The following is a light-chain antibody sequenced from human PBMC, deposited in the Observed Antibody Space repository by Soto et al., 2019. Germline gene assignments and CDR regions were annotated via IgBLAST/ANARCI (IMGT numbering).Light chain of an antibody. CDR1: NSDVGGYNY. CDR2: EVF. Sequence: QSALTQPASVSGSPGQSITIPCTGTNSDVGGYNYVSWYQHHPGKAPKLMIYEVFNRPSGVSGRFSGSKSGSTASLTISGLQAEDEADYYCSSYTTTNTLYVFGTGTKLTVL. CDR3: SSYTTTNTLYV. J-gene: IGLJ1*01. V-gene: IGLV2-14*01.